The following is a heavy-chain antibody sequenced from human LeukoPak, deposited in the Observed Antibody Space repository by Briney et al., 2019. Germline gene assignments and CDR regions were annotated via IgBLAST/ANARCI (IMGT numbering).Heavy chain of an antibody. CDR2: ISAYNGNT. CDR1: GYTFTSYG. J-gene: IGHJ6*03. D-gene: IGHD4/OR15-4a*01. Sequence: ASVKVSCKASGYTFTSYGISWVRQATGQGLEWMGWISAYNGNTNYAQKLQGRVTMTTDTSTSTAYMELRSLRSDDTAVYYCARDSSSSGLTKPVYYYYYMDVWGKGTTVTISS. CDR3: ARDSSSSGLTKPVYYYYYMDV. V-gene: IGHV1-18*01.